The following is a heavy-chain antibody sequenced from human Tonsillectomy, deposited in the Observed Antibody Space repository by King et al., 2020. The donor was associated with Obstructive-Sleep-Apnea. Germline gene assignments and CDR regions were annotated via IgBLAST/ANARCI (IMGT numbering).Heavy chain of an antibody. J-gene: IGHJ4*02. V-gene: IGHV3-66*01. D-gene: IGHD3-10*01. Sequence: VQLVESGGGLVQPGGSLRLSCAASGFTVSSNYMSWVRQAPGKGLEWVSVIYSGGYTYYADPVKGRFTISRDNSKNTLYLQMNSLRAEDTAVYYCARGYYGSGSYPFDYWGQGTLVTVSS. CDR3: ARGYYGSGSYPFDY. CDR2: IYSGGYT. CDR1: GFTVSSNY.